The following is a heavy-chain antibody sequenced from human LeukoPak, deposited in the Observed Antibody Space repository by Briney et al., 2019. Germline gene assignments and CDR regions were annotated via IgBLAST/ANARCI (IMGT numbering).Heavy chain of an antibody. V-gene: IGHV4-34*01. CDR2: IDHSGST. Sequence: SETLSLTCAVYDESFSGYYCSWIRQPPRKGLEWIGEIDHSGSTYYNPSLKSRVTISVDRSKNQFSLKLSSVTAADTAVYYCARGFSSSWYVFDYWGQGTLVTVSS. CDR3: ARGFSSSWYVFDY. J-gene: IGHJ4*02. CDR1: DESFSGYY. D-gene: IGHD6-13*01.